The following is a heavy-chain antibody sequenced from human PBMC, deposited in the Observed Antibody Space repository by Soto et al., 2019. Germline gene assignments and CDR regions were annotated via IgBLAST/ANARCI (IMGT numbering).Heavy chain of an antibody. Sequence: GGSLRLSCAASGFTFSTYSMNWVRQAPGKGLEWLSSITTTGDYIYYADSVKGRFTISRDNTKNSLYLQMNSLRAEDTAVYYCARPAFGSSGWYNFDYWGQGTLVTVSS. D-gene: IGHD6-13*01. J-gene: IGHJ4*02. CDR1: GFTFSTYS. CDR2: ITTTGDYI. CDR3: ARPAFGSSGWYNFDY. V-gene: IGHV3-21*01.